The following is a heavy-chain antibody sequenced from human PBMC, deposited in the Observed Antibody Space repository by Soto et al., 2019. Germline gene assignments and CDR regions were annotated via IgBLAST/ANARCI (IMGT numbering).Heavy chain of an antibody. CDR1: GFTFSSYA. CDR3: ARDTGGSDPGGLHY. D-gene: IGHD1-26*01. V-gene: IGHV3-30-3*01. J-gene: IGHJ4*02. CDR2: ISYDGSNK. Sequence: QVQLVESGGGVVQPGRSLRLSCAASGFTFSSYAMHWVRQAPGKGLEWVAVISYDGSNKYYADSVKGRFTISRDNSKNTLYLQMNSLRAEDTAGYYGARDTGGSDPGGLHYWGQGTLVTVSS.